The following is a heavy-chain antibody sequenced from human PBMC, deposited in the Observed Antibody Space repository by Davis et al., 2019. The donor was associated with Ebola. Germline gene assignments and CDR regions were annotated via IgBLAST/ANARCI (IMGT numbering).Heavy chain of an antibody. V-gene: IGHV4-34*01. CDR2: INHSEST. D-gene: IGHD2-15*01. CDR3: ARVVAATSGWFDP. Sequence: SETLSLTCAVYGGSFSGYYWSWIRQPPGKGLEWIGEINHSESTNYNPSLKSRVTISVDTSKNQFSLKLSSVTAADTAVYYCARVVAATSGWFDPWGQGTLVTVSS. J-gene: IGHJ5*02. CDR1: GGSFSGYY.